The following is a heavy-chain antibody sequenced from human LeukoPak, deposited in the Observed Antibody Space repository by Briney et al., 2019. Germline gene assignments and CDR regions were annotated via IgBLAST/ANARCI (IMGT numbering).Heavy chain of an antibody. Sequence: SETLSLTCAVYGGSFSGYYWSWIRQPPGKGLEWIGEINHSGSTNYNPSLKSRVTISVDTSKDQFSLKLSSVTAADTAVYYCARPDGGGITIFGVVAIGGAFDIWGQGTMVTVSS. CDR3: ARPDGGGITIFGVVAIGGAFDI. D-gene: IGHD3-3*01. J-gene: IGHJ3*02. CDR2: INHSGST. CDR1: GGSFSGYY. V-gene: IGHV4-34*01.